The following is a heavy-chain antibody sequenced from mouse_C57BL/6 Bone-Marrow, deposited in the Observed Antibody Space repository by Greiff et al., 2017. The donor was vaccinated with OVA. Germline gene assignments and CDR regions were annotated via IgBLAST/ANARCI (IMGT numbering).Heavy chain of an antibody. V-gene: IGHV5-9-1*02. CDR2: SSSGGDYS. CDR1: GFTFSSYS. CDR3: TKLRDARDY. J-gene: IGHJ4*01. Sequence: EVLLVQSGAGLVKPGGSLKLSCEASGFTFSSYSMSWVRQTPEKRLEWVAYSSSGGDYSYYADTVKGRFTISRDKASNTLYLQMSSLKSEDTAMYYCTKLRDARDYWGQGTSVTVSS. D-gene: IGHD1-1*01.